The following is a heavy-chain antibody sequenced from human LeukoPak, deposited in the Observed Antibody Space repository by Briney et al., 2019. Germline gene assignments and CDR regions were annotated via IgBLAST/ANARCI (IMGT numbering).Heavy chain of an antibody. CDR3: AKDPHYNTLSGYFDY. CDR1: GFTFDDYA. J-gene: IGHJ4*02. Sequence: GRSLRLSCAASGFTFDDYAMHWVRQGPGKGLEWVSGISWNSGYIGYADSVKGRFTISRDNAKSSLYLQMNSLTAEDTALYYCAKDPHYNTLSGYFDYWGQGTLVTVSS. CDR2: ISWNSGYI. V-gene: IGHV3-9*01. D-gene: IGHD3-10*01.